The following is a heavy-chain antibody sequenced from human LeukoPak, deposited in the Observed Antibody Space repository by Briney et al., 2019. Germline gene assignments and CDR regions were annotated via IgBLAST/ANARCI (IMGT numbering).Heavy chain of an antibody. D-gene: IGHD3-3*01. Sequence: GGSLRLSYAASGFTFSNYAISWVRQAPGKGLEWVSAISNSGRTYYADSVKGRFTISRDNSKNTLHLQMNSLRAEDTAVYFCAKSIEGVVRGTYYYYSYMDVWGKGTTVTVSS. CDR3: AKSIEGVVRGTYYYYSYMDV. CDR2: ISNSGRT. J-gene: IGHJ6*03. V-gene: IGHV3-23*01. CDR1: GFTFSNYA.